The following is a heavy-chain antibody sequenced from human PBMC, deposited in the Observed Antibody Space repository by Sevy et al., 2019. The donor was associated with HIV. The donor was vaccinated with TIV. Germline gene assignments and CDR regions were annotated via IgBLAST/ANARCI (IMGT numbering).Heavy chain of an antibody. CDR1: GGSISSGNYL. J-gene: IGHJ4*02. V-gene: IGHV4-39*01. CDR3: ARNFDY. CDR2: VHYSGRT. Sequence: SESLSLTCTVSGGSISSGNYLWSWIRQTPGKGLKWIGTVHYSGRTYYNPSLKSRVTISEDTSKNQFSLNLNSGTAADAAVYFCARNFDYWGQGTLVTVSS.